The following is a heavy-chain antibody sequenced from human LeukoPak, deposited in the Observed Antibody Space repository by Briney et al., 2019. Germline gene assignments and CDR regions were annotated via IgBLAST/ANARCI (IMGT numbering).Heavy chain of an antibody. V-gene: IGHV3-20*04. CDR2: INWNGGST. J-gene: IGHJ5*02. CDR3: ANELSYGSGSYYSS. Sequence: RPGGSLRLSCAASGFTFTTYWMSWVRQAPGKGLEWVSGINWNGGSTGYADSVKGRFTISRDNAKNSLYLQMNSLRAEDTALYYCANELSYGSGSYYSSWGQGTLVTVSS. D-gene: IGHD3-10*01. CDR1: GFTFTTYW.